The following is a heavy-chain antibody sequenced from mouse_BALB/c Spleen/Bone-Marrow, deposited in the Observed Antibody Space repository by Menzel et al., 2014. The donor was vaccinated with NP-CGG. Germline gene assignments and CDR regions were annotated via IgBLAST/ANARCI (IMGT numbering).Heavy chain of an antibody. D-gene: IGHD2-4*01. CDR1: GFTFTDYF. J-gene: IGHJ2*01. CDR2: IRNKANGYTT. CDR3: ARGYYDDY. V-gene: IGHV7-3*02. Sequence: EVMLVESGGGLVQPGGSLRLSCATSGFTFTDYFMTWVRQPPGKALEWLGFIRNKANGYTTEYSVSVKGRFTISRNNSQSILYLQMNTLRAEDSATYYCARGYYDDYWGQGTTLTVSS.